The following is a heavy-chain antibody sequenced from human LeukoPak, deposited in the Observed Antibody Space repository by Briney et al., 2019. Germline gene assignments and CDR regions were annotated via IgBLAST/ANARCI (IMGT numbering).Heavy chain of an antibody. V-gene: IGHV3-33*08. CDR3: VVVVVPAAVWHFDF. CDR1: GFTFSSYG. D-gene: IGHD2-15*01. Sequence: PGGSLRLSCAASGFTFSSYGMHWVRQAPGKGLEWLAIVWPDGNKKLYADSVKGRFIISKDNPKNTVYLQMNSLRVEDTALYYCVVVVVPAAVWHFDFWGSGTLVTVSS. CDR2: VWPDGNKK. J-gene: IGHJ2*01.